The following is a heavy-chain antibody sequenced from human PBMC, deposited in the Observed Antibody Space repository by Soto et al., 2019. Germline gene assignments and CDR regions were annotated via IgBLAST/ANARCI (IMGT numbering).Heavy chain of an antibody. D-gene: IGHD2-2*01. CDR2: ISYDGSNK. Sequence: PGGSLRLSCAASGFTFSSYGMHWVRQAPGKGLEWVAVISYDGSNKYYADSVKGRFTISRDNSKNTLYLQMNSLRAEDTAVYYCAKVSKGSSTSGWGQGTLVTVSS. J-gene: IGHJ4*02. CDR3: AKVSKGSSTSG. V-gene: IGHV3-30*18. CDR1: GFTFSSYG.